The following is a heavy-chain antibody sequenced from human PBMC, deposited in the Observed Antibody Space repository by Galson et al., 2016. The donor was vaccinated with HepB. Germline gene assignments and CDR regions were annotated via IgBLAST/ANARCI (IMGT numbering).Heavy chain of an antibody. CDR3: ARVVYGSGSYYRFYDY. CDR2: ITSSSSLI. J-gene: IGHJ4*02. D-gene: IGHD3-10*01. V-gene: IGHV3-48*02. Sequence: LRLSCAVFGFNLNSYSMNWVRQAPGKGLEWISYITSSSSLIFYADSVKGRFTISRDNARNSLYLQMNILRDEDTAVYYCARVVYGSGSYYRFYDYWGQGTLVTVS. CDR1: GFNLNSYS.